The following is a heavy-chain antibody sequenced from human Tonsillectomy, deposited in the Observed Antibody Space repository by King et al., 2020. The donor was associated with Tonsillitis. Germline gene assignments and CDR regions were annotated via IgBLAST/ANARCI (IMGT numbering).Heavy chain of an antibody. CDR1: GGSISSGGYY. V-gene: IGHV4-31*03. Sequence: QLQESGPGLVKPSQTLSLTCTVSGGSISSGGYYWSWIRQHPGKGLEWIGYIYYSGSTYYNPSLKSRVTSSVDTSKNQFSLKLSSVTAADTAVYYCARAAEKYGDYAFDIWGQGTMVTVSS. D-gene: IGHD4-17*01. CDR3: ARAAEKYGDYAFDI. J-gene: IGHJ3*02. CDR2: IYYSGST.